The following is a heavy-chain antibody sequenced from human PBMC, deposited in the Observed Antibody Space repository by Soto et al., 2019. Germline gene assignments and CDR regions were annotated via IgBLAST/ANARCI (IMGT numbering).Heavy chain of an antibody. D-gene: IGHD6-19*01. V-gene: IGHV3-23*01. CDR1: GFSFVNYA. CDR2: LSGSGTST. J-gene: IGHJ4*02. Sequence: PGGSLRLSCAASGFSFVNYAMNWVRQAPGKGLEWVSGLSGSGTSTYYADSVKGRFTISRDNSRDTLFLQMNSLTAGDTAVYYCAKATTNGGWFNPFDSWGQGALVTVSS. CDR3: AKATTNGGWFNPFDS.